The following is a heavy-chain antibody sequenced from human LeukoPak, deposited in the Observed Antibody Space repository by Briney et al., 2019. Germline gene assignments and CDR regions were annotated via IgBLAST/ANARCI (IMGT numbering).Heavy chain of an antibody. CDR3: ARGRSTGYAYYFEY. D-gene: IGHD5-12*01. J-gene: IGHJ4*02. CDR1: GYTFTSYD. V-gene: IGHV1-8*03. CDR2: MNPNSGST. Sequence: PSVKLSCKASGYTFTSYDINWVRQATGQGLEWMGWMNPNSGSTGYAQELQGRVTITRNTSISTAYMELSGLRSEDTAVYYCARGRSTGYAYYFEYWGQGTLVTVSS.